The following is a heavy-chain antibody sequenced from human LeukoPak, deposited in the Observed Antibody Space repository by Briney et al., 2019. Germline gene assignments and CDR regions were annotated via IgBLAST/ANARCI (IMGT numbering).Heavy chain of an antibody. CDR2: IKGDESST. CDR1: GFTFTSYW. J-gene: IGHJ4*02. Sequence: GGSLRLSCAASGFTFTSYWMHWVRQAPGKGLVWVSRIKGDESSTSYADSVEGRFTISRDNAKNTLYLQMNSLRAEDTAVYYCAGDIVGATAYWGQGTLVTVSS. CDR3: AGDIVGATAY. D-gene: IGHD1-26*01. V-gene: IGHV3-74*01.